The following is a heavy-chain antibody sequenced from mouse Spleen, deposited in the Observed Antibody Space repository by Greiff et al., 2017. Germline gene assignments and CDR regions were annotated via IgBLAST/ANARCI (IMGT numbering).Heavy chain of an antibody. Sequence: VQLQQPGAELVMPGASVKLSCKASGYTFTSYWMHWVKQRPGQGLEWIGEIDPSDSYTNYNQKFKGKATLTVDKSSSTAYMQLSSLTSEDSAVYYCARWGYGTPDYWGQGTTLTVSS. D-gene: IGHD1-1*01. CDR1: GYTFTSYW. J-gene: IGHJ2*01. V-gene: IGHV1-69*01. CDR3: ARWGYGTPDY. CDR2: IDPSDSYT.